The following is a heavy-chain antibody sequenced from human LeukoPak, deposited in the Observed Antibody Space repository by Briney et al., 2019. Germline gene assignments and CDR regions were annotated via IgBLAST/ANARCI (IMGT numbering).Heavy chain of an antibody. V-gene: IGHV3-21*01. Sequence: PGGSLRLSCAASGFTFSSDGMSWVRQAPGKGLEWVSSISSSSSYIYYADSVKGRFTISRDNAKNSLYLQMNSLRAEDTAVYYCARVVEMATNPPDYWGQGILVTVSS. CDR1: GFTFSSDG. D-gene: IGHD5-24*01. J-gene: IGHJ4*02. CDR3: ARVVEMATNPPDY. CDR2: ISSSSSYI.